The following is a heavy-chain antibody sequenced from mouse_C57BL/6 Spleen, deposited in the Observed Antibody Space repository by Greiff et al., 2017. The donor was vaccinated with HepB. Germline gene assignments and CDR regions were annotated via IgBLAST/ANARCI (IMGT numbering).Heavy chain of an antibody. Sequence: VQLQQPGAELVKPGASVKMSCKASGYTFTSYWITWVKQRPGQGLEWIGEIYPGSGSTNYNEKFKSKATLTVDTSSSTAYMQLSSLTSEDSAVYYCARGGTAQATSWFAYWGQGTLVTVSA. V-gene: IGHV1-55*01. CDR3: ARGGTAQATSWFAY. D-gene: IGHD3-2*02. CDR1: GYTFTSYW. J-gene: IGHJ3*01. CDR2: IYPGSGST.